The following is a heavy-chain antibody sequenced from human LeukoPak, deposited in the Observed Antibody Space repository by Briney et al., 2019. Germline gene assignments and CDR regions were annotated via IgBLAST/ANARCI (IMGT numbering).Heavy chain of an antibody. J-gene: IGHJ6*03. CDR2: IYYSGST. V-gene: IGHV4-31*03. CDR3: AREPSSGYYYYMDV. CDR1: GGSISSGGYY. Sequence: SETLSLTCTVSGGSISSGGYYWSWIRQHPGKGLEWIGYIYYSGSTYYIPSLKSRVTISVDTSKNQFSLKLSSVTAADTAVYYCAREPSSGYYYYMDVWGKGTTVTVSS.